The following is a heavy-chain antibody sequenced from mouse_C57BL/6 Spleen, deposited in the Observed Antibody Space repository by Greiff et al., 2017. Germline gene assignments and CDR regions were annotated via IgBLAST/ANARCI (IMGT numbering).Heavy chain of an antibody. Sequence: QVQLQQPGAELVKPGASVKLSCKASGYTFTSYWMHWVKQRPGQGLEWIGMIHPNSGSTNYNEKFKSKATLTVDKSSSTAYMQLSSLTSEDSAVYYCAREGLYYGSSYFDYWGQGTTLTVSS. D-gene: IGHD1-1*01. CDR3: AREGLYYGSSYFDY. J-gene: IGHJ2*01. CDR2: IHPNSGST. CDR1: GYTFTSYW. V-gene: IGHV1-64*01.